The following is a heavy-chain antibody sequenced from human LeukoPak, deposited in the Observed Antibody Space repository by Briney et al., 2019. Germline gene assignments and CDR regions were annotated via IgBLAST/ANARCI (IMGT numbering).Heavy chain of an antibody. J-gene: IGHJ4*02. D-gene: IGHD6-19*01. CDR3: ARAGYSSGWYGSSFDY. CDR2: INPNSGGT. Sequence: GASVKVSCKASGYTFTSYGISWVRQAPGQGLEWMGRINPNSGGTNYAQKFQGRVTMTRDTSISTAYMELSRLRSDDTAVYYCARAGYSSGWYGSSFDYWGQGTLVTVSS. V-gene: IGHV1-2*06. CDR1: GYTFTSYG.